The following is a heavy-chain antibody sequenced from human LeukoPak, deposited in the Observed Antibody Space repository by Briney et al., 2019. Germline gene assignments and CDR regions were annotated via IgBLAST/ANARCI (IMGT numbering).Heavy chain of an antibody. Sequence: PSETLSLTCNVSGYSISSGYYWAWIRQAPGKGLEWIGSIYHSGYTHYNPSLKGRVTISVDTSKNDFSLKPSSVAAADTAIYYCARDMIPTHYFDYWGQGTLVTVSS. V-gene: IGHV4-38-2*02. CDR1: GYSISSGYY. CDR2: IYHSGYT. J-gene: IGHJ4*02. CDR3: ARDMIPTHYFDY. D-gene: IGHD3-16*01.